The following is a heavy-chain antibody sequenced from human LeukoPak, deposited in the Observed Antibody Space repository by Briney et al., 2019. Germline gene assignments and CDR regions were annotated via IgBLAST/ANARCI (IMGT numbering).Heavy chain of an antibody. CDR3: AREGGPYRPLDY. V-gene: IGHV4-34*01. CDR1: GGSFSGYY. J-gene: IGHJ4*02. Sequence: SETLSLTCAVYGGSFSGYYWSWIRQPPGKGLEWIGEINHSGSTNYNPSLKSRVTISVDTSKNQFSLKLTSVTAADTAVYYCAREGGPYRPLDYSGQGTLVTVSS. CDR2: INHSGST.